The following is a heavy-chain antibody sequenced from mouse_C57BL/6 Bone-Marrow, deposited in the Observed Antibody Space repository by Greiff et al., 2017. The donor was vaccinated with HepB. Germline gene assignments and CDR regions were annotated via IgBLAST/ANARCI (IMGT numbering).Heavy chain of an antibody. J-gene: IGHJ1*03. D-gene: IGHD1-1*01. CDR1: GFNIKNTY. CDR2: IDPANGNT. V-gene: IGHV14-3*01. CDR3: ARDYGSSYWYFDV. Sequence: LVESVAELVRPGASVKLSCTASGFNIKNTYMHWVKQRPEQGLEWIGRIDPANGNTKYAPKFQGKATITADTSSNTAYLQLSSLTSEDTAIYYCARDYGSSYWYFDVWGTGTTVTVSS.